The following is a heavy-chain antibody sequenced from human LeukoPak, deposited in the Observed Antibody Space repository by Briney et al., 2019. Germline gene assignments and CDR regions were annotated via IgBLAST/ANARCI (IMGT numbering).Heavy chain of an antibody. CDR2: INPNSGGT. CDR1: GYTFTGYY. CDR3: ASEVSDYDSSGYYFGY. V-gene: IGHV1-2*02. Sequence: ASVKVSCKASGYTFTGYYMHWVRQAPGQGLEWMGWINPNSGGTNYAQKFQGRATMTRDTSISTAYMELSRLRSDDTAVYYCASEVSDYDSSGYYFGYWGQGTLVTVSS. D-gene: IGHD3-22*01. J-gene: IGHJ4*02.